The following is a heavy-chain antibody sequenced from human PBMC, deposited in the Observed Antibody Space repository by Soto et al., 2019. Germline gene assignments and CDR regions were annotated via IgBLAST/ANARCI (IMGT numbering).Heavy chain of an antibody. CDR2: ISGSGGST. V-gene: IGHV3-23*01. D-gene: IGHD3-22*01. J-gene: IGHJ4*02. Sequence: GGSLRLSCAASGFTFSSYAMSWVRQAPGKGLEWVSAISGSGGSTYYADSVKGRSTISRDNSKNTLYLQMNSLRAEDTAVYYCAKDLAYYYDSSGYSDYWGQGTLVTVSS. CDR3: AKDLAYYYDSSGYSDY. CDR1: GFTFSSYA.